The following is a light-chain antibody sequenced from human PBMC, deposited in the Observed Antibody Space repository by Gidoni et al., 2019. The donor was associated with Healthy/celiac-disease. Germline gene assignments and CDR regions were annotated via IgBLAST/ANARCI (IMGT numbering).Light chain of an antibody. J-gene: IGKJ3*01. CDR2: GAS. V-gene: IGKV3-20*01. CDR1: QSVSSSY. CDR3: QQYGSSHLFT. Sequence: EIVLTQSPGTLSLSPGERATLSCRASQSVSSSYLAWYQQKPGQAPRLLIYGASSRATGIPDRFSGSGSGTDFTLTISRLEPEDFAVYYCQQYGSSHLFTFGPGTKVEIK.